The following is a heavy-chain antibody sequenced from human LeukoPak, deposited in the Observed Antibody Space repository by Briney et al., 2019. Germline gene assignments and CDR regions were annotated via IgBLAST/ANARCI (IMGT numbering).Heavy chain of an antibody. Sequence: NPSETLSLTCTVSGGSISSSSYYWGWIRQPPGKGLEWIGSIYYSGSTYYSPSLKSRVTISVDTSKNQFSLKLSSVTAADTAVYYCARSAQQLSVYNYYYMDVWGKGTTVTVSS. D-gene: IGHD6-13*01. V-gene: IGHV4-39*07. J-gene: IGHJ6*03. CDR1: GGSISSSSYY. CDR2: IYYSGST. CDR3: ARSAQQLSVYNYYYMDV.